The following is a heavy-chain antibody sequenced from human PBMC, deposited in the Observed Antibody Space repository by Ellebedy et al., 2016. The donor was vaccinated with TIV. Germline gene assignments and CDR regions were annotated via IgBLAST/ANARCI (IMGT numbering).Heavy chain of an antibody. CDR2: INSNSGVT. CDR3: ARSGRFSGFTGLDY. V-gene: IGHV1-46*01. J-gene: IGHJ4*02. Sequence: ASVKVSCKTSGYTFTNYYIHWVRQAPGRGLDWMGIINSNSGVTNHTQKLHDRITLTRDTSTSTVYMELSSLRSDDTGVYYCARSGRFSGFTGLDYWGQGTQVTVS. D-gene: IGHD1-1*01. CDR1: GYTFTNYY.